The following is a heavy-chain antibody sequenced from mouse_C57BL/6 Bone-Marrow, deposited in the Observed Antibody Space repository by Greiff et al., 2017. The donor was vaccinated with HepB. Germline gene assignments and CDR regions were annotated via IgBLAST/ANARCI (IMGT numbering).Heavy chain of an antibody. Sequence: EVNVVESGEGLVKPGGSLKLSCAASGFTFSSYAMSWVRQTPEKRLEWVAYISSGGDYIYYADTVKGRFTISRDNARNTLYLQMSSLKSEDTAMYYCTRTDGYYAWFAYWGQGTLVTVSA. J-gene: IGHJ3*01. CDR2: ISSGGDYI. D-gene: IGHD2-3*01. V-gene: IGHV5-9-1*02. CDR3: TRTDGYYAWFAY. CDR1: GFTFSSYA.